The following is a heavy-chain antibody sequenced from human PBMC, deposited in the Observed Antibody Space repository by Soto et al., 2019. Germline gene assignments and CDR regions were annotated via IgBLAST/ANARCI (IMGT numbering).Heavy chain of an antibody. Sequence: GGSLRLSCAASGFTFSNAWMNWVRQAPGKGLEWVGRIKSKTDGGTTDYAAPVKGRFTISRDDAKNTLYLQMNSLKTEDTAVYYCTTDGPYDSSGYYYGGFGYFDYWGQGTLVTVSS. D-gene: IGHD3-22*01. J-gene: IGHJ4*02. CDR1: GFTFSNAW. V-gene: IGHV3-15*07. CDR2: IKSKTDGGTT. CDR3: TTDGPYDSSGYYYGGFGYFDY.